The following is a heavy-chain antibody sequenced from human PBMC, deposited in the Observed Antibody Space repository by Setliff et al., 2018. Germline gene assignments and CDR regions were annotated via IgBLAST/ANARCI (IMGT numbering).Heavy chain of an antibody. CDR3: ARSFGELLAD. V-gene: IGHV1-18*01. J-gene: IGHJ4*02. CDR1: GYTFTSHG. D-gene: IGHD3-10*01. Sequence: ASVKVSCKASGYTFTSHGISWVRQAPGQGLEWMGWINSNGGDTNYAQTFEGRLTLTRDTSTSTVYMEMSSLTSEDTAVYFCARSFGELLADWGLGTLVTVSS. CDR2: INSNGGDT.